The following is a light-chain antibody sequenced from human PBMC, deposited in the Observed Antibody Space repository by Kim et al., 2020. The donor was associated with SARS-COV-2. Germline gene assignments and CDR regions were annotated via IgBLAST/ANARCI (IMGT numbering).Light chain of an antibody. CDR3: QSYDSNLRGAV. CDR2: SND. Sequence: SVLTQPPSVSGAPGQRVTISCYGTGSNIGSDYVVHWYHQLPGAAPKVVIYSNDKRPSGVPDRFSGSQSGPSASLAITGLQPDDEGYYYCQSYDSNLRGAVFGGGTQLTVL. V-gene: IGLV1-40*01. J-gene: IGLJ3*02. CDR1: GSNIGSDYV.